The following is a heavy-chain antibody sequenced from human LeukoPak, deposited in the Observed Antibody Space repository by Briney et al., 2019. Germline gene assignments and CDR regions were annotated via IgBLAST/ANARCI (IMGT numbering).Heavy chain of an antibody. CDR3: AKGSSGGSGSYWFYYYYYYMDV. CDR2: ISGSGGST. Sequence: PGGSLRLSCAASGFTFSSYAMSWVRQAPGKGLEWVSAISGSGGSTYYADSAKGRFTISRDNSKNTLYLQMNSLRAEDTAVYYCAKGSSGGSGSYWFYYYYYYMDVWGKGTTVTISS. J-gene: IGHJ6*03. V-gene: IGHV3-23*01. D-gene: IGHD3-10*01. CDR1: GFTFSSYA.